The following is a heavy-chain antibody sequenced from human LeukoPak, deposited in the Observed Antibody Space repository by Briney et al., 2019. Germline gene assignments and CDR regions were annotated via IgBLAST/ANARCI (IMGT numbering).Heavy chain of an antibody. D-gene: IGHD3-10*01. V-gene: IGHV4-34*01. Sequence: KPSETLSLTCAVYGGSFSGYYWSWIRQPPGKGLEWIGEINHSGSTNYNPSLKSRVTISVDTSKNQFSLKLSSVTAADTAVYYCARVSDYYGSGSYPNWFDPWGQGTLVTVSS. J-gene: IGHJ5*02. CDR2: INHSGST. CDR3: ARVSDYYGSGSYPNWFDP. CDR1: GGSFSGYY.